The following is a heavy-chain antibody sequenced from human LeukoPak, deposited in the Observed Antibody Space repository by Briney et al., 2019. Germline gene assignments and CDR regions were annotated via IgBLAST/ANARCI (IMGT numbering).Heavy chain of an antibody. Sequence: GESLRMSCKGSGYSFTSYWISWVRQTPGKGLEWMGRIDPSDSYTNYSPSFQGHVTISADKSISTAYLQWSSLKASDTAMYYCARYTTGDFDYWGQGTLVTVSS. CDR2: IDPSDSYT. D-gene: IGHD1-1*01. J-gene: IGHJ4*02. CDR3: ARYTTGDFDY. CDR1: GYSFTSYW. V-gene: IGHV5-10-1*01.